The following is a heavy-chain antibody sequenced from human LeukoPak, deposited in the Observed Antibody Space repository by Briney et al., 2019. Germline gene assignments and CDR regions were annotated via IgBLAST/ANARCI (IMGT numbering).Heavy chain of an antibody. CDR3: ARDLMFGDAVDAFDI. CDR2: INPNSGGT. Sequence: ASVKVSCKASGYTFTGYYMHWVRQAPGQGLEWMGWINPNSGGTNYAQKFQGRVTMTRDTSISTAYMELSRLRSDDTAVYYCARDLMFGDAVDAFDIWGQGTMVTVSS. D-gene: IGHD3-10*02. CDR1: GYTFTGYY. J-gene: IGHJ3*02. V-gene: IGHV1-2*02.